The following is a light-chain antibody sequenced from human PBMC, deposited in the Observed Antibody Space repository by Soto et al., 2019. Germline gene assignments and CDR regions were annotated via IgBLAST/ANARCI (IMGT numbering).Light chain of an antibody. Sequence: PGERATLSCRASQSVSSYLAWYQQKPGQAPSLLIYGASRRATGIPARFSGSGSGTDFTLTISSLEPEDFAVYYCQQRSNWPPWTFGQGTKVDIK. J-gene: IGKJ1*01. CDR2: GAS. CDR1: QSVSSY. V-gene: IGKV3-11*01. CDR3: QQRSNWPPWT.